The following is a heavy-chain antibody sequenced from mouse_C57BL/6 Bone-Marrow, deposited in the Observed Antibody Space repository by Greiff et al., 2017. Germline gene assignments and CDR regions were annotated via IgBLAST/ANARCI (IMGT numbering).Heavy chain of an antibody. Sequence: EVQGVESGGGLVQPGGSMKLSCVASGFTFSNYWMNWVRQSPEKGLEWVAQIRLKSDNYATHYAESVKGRFTISRDDSKSSVYLQMNNLRAEDTGIYYCAEVGNYAMDYWGQGTSVTVSS. V-gene: IGHV6-3*01. CDR1: GFTFSNYW. CDR2: IRLKSDNYAT. J-gene: IGHJ4*01. CDR3: AEVGNYAMDY. D-gene: IGHD1-1*02.